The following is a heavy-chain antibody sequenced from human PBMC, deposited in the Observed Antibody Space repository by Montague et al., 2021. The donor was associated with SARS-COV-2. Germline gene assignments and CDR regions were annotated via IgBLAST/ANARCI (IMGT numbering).Heavy chain of an antibody. CDR1: GFTFSTYW. D-gene: IGHD3-22*01. CDR3: ARDEGSHSIYYYDSSGYYVY. V-gene: IGHV3-7*03. CDR2: MKQDGSEK. J-gene: IGHJ4*02. Sequence: SLRLSCAAPGFTFSTYWMSWVRQAPGKGLEWVADMKQDGSEKYYVDSVKGRFTISRDNAKSLLYLEMNSLRAEDTAVYYCARDEGSHSIYYYDSSGYYVYWGQGTPVTVSS.